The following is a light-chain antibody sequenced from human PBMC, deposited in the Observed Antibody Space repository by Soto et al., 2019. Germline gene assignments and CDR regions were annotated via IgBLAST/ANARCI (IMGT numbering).Light chain of an antibody. J-gene: IGKJ4*01. CDR3: QQYGTSPLT. CDR2: GAS. Sequence: EIFLTQSPGALSLSLWEIATLSCRASQSVSSTYLASYQQKPGHAPRLLIYGASSRATGIPDRFSGSGSGTDFTLTISRLEPEDFAVYYCQQYGTSPLTFGGGTKVDI. V-gene: IGKV3-20*01. CDR1: QSVSSTY.